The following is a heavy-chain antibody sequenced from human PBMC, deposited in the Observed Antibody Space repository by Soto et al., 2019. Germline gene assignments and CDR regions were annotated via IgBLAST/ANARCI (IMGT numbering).Heavy chain of an antibody. J-gene: IGHJ6*02. CDR3: ARDEARDDGGNSYYYYGMDG. V-gene: IGHV3-30-3*01. CDR1: GFTFSSYA. CDR2: ISYDGSNK. D-gene: IGHD4-17*01. Sequence: PGGSLRLSCAASGFTFSSYAMHWVRQAPGKGLEWVAVISYDGSNKYYADSVKGRFTISRDNSKNTLYLQMNSLRAEDTAVYYCARDEARDDGGNSYYYYGMDGWGQGPTVSVAS.